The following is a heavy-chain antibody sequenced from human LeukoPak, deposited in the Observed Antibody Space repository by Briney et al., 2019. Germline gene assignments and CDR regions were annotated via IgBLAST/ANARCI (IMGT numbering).Heavy chain of an antibody. D-gene: IGHD4-23*01. CDR2: INSDGSST. CDR1: GFTFSSYW. J-gene: IGHJ4*02. V-gene: IGHV3-74*01. Sequence: GGSLRLSCAASGFTFSSYWMHWVRQAPGKGLVWVSRINSDGSSTSYADSVKGRFTISRDNAKNTLYLQTNSLRAEDTAVYYCARVRADYGGNSGDYWGQGTLVTVSS. CDR3: ARVRADYGGNSGDY.